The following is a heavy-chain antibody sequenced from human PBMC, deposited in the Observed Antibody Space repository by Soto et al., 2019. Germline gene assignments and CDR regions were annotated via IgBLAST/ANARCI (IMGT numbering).Heavy chain of an antibody. V-gene: IGHV3-23*01. D-gene: IGHD6-13*01. CDR2: ISGSGGST. CDR1: GFTFSSYA. CDR3: AKDRSPEQLVPDY. Sequence: GGSLRLSCATSGFTFSSYAMSWVRQAPGKGLEWVSAISGSGGSTYYADSVKGRFTISRDNSKNTLYLQMNSLRAEDTAVYYCAKDRSPEQLVPDYWGQGTLVTVSS. J-gene: IGHJ4*02.